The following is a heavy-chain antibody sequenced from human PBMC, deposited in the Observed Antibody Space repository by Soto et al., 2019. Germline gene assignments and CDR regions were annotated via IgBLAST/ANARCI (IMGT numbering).Heavy chain of an antibody. CDR3: ARSSSWENHWYDP. D-gene: IGHD6-13*01. Sequence: SVNVSFKASGGTFSSYAISWVRQAPGQGLEWMGGIIPIFGTANYAQKFQGRVTITADESTSTAYMELSSLRSEDTAVYYCARSSSWENHWYDPWGQRTLVTDSS. V-gene: IGHV1-69*13. J-gene: IGHJ5*02. CDR1: GGTFSSYA. CDR2: IIPIFGTA.